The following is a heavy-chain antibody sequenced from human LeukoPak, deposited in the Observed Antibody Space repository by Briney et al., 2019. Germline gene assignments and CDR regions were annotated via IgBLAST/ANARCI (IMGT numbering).Heavy chain of an antibody. V-gene: IGHV3-23*01. J-gene: IGHJ4*02. CDR2: ISGSGGST. D-gene: IGHD3-3*01. CDR3: AKLIRGSFRSGPDY. Sequence: PGGSLRLSCAASGFTFSSYAMSWVRQAPGKGLEWVSAISGSGGSTYYADSVKGRFTISRDNSKNTLYLQMNSLRAEDTAVYYCAKLIRGSFRSGPDYWGQGTLVTVSS. CDR1: GFTFSSYA.